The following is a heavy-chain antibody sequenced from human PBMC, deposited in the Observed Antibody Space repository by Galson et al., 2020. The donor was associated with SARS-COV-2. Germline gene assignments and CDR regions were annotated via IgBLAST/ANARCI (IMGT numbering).Heavy chain of an antibody. CDR3: ARVGSGNYYYFDT. J-gene: IGHJ4*02. D-gene: IGHD1-26*01. CDR1: GDSLSANSAA. Sequence: SQTLSLTCAISGDSLSANSAAWNWIRQSPSRGLEWLGRTYYRSKWYSDYAVSVKGRITINPDTSKNQFSLQLNSVNPEDTAVYYRARVGSGNYYYFDTWGQGTLVTVSS. V-gene: IGHV6-1*01. CDR2: TYYRSKWYS.